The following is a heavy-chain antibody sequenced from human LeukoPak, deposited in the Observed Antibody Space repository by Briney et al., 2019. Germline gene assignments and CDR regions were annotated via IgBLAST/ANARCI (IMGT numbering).Heavy chain of an antibody. CDR1: GYTLTAFF. CDR3: ARGRIIPAGVLIDF. J-gene: IGHJ4*02. V-gene: IGHV1-2*02. CDR2: INPKSGAA. Sequence: GASVKVSCRASGYTLTAFFMYWVRQAPGQGLEWMGWINPKSGAAIYAQNFQGRVTLTRDTSICTAYMDLSSLRSDDTAIYYCARGRIIPAGVLIDFWGQGTLVTVSS. D-gene: IGHD2-2*01.